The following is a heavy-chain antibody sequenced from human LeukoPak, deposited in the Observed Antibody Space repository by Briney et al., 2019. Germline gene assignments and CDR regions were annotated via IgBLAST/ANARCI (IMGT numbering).Heavy chain of an antibody. CDR2: IYWNDDK. CDR1: GFSLSTSGVG. Sequence: SGPTLVKPTQTLTLTCTFSGFSLSTSGVGVGWIRQPPGKALDWLAAIYWNDDKYYSPSLKSRLTITKDTSKNQVVLTMANMDPVDTATYYCARLRYNYRSFDSCGQGALVTVSS. V-gene: IGHV2-5*01. D-gene: IGHD5-18*01. J-gene: IGHJ4*02. CDR3: ARLRYNYRSFDS.